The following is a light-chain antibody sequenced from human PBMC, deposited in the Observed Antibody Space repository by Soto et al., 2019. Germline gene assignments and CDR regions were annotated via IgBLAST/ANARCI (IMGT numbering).Light chain of an antibody. V-gene: IGKV1-39*01. CDR2: AAS. Sequence: DIQMTQSPSSLSASVGDRVTITCRASQSISSYLNWYQQKPGKAPKLLIYAASNLQSGVPSRYSGSGSGTDFTLTISSLQPEDVAACYRQQSYSTPPITFGQGTRLEIK. CDR1: QSISSY. CDR3: QQSYSTPPIT. J-gene: IGKJ5*01.